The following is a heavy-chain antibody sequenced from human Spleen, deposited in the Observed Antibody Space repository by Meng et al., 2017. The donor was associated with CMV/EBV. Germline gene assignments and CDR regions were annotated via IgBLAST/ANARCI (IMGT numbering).Heavy chain of an antibody. J-gene: IGHJ4*02. D-gene: IGHD3-3*01. V-gene: IGHV3-21*01. CDR3: ARPDTIFGVVTFDY. Sequence: ASGFTLNTYHMHWVRQAPGKGLEWVSSISSSGDYISYACSVKGRFTISRDSAKNSLFLQMNSLRVEDTAVYYCARPDTIFGVVTFDYWGQGTLVTVSS. CDR2: ISSSGDYI. CDR1: GFTLNTYH.